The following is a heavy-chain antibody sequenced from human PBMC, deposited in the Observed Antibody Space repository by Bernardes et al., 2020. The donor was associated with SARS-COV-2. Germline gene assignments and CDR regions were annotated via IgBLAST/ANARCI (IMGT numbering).Heavy chain of an antibody. D-gene: IGHD3-9*01. CDR2: INAGNGNT. Sequence: ASVKVSCKASGYTFTSYAMHWVRQAPGQRLEWMGWINAGNGNTKYSQKFQGRVTITRDTSASTAYMELSSLRSEDTAVYYCARAFVLRYFDWLPPYGMDVWGQGTTVTVSS. V-gene: IGHV1-3*01. CDR1: GYTFTSYA. CDR3: ARAFVLRYFDWLPPYGMDV. J-gene: IGHJ6*02.